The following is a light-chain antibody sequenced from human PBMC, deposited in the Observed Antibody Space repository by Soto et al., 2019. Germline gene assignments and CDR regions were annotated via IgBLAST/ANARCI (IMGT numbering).Light chain of an antibody. Sequence: DIQMTQSPSSLSASVGDRVTITCRASQGISNYVAWYQQKPGKVPKLLIYAASNLQSGVPSRFSGSGSGTDFTLTISSLQPEDVATYYCQKYNSAPSPFGGGTKVEIK. CDR2: AAS. V-gene: IGKV1-27*01. J-gene: IGKJ4*01. CDR3: QKYNSAPSP. CDR1: QGISNY.